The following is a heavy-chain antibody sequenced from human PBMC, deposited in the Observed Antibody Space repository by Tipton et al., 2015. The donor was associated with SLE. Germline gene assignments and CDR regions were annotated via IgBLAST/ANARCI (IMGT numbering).Heavy chain of an antibody. V-gene: IGHV4-38-2*02. D-gene: IGHD5-18*01. J-gene: IGHJ4*02. CDR3: ARPRYNGATDY. CDR1: GYSISSNYY. CDR2: IYHSGTT. Sequence: TLSLTCTVSGYSISSNYYWGWIRQPRGRGLEWIGTIYHSGTTYYNPSLKSRITISVDTSKNQFSLKLSSVTAADTAVYYCARPRYNGATDYWGQGTLVTVSS.